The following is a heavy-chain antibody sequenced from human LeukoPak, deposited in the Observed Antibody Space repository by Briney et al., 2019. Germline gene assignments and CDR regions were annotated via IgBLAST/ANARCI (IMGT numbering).Heavy chain of an antibody. J-gene: IGHJ3*02. V-gene: IGHV3-48*03. CDR3: AREGGSSDYRDSFDI. CDR1: GFTFSNYG. D-gene: IGHD3-22*01. CDR2: ISSSGSAI. Sequence: GGSLRLSCADSGFTFSNYGMSWVRQAPGKGLEWVSYISSSGSAIHYADSVKGRFTISRDNAKISLHLQMNSLRADDTAIYYCAREGGSSDYRDSFDIWGQGTMVTVSS.